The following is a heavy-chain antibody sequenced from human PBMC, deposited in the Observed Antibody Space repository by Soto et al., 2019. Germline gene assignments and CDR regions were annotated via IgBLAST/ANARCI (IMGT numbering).Heavy chain of an antibody. Sequence: ASVKVSWKASGYTFTSYVISWVRQAPGQGLEWMGWISAYNGNTNYAQKLQGRVTMTTDTSTSTAYMELRSLRSDDTAVYYCARGSYYYDSSGYQKDAFDIWGQGTMVTVS. CDR3: ARGSYYYDSSGYQKDAFDI. J-gene: IGHJ3*02. CDR2: ISAYNGNT. CDR1: GYTFTSYV. D-gene: IGHD3-22*01. V-gene: IGHV1-18*01.